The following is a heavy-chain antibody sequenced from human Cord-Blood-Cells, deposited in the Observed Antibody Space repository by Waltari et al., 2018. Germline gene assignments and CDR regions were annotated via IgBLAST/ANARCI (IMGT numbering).Heavy chain of an antibody. J-gene: IGHJ4*02. D-gene: IGHD6-6*01. V-gene: IGHV1-69*09. Sequence: QVQLVQSGAEVKKPGSSVKVSCKASGGTFSSYAISWVRQAPGQGLEWMGMSSPVLGIANYAQKFQGRGTITADKSTSTAYMELSSLRSEDTAVYYCARGLKSSSSYFDYWGQGTLVTVSS. CDR1: GGTFSSYA. CDR2: SSPVLGIA. CDR3: ARGLKSSSSYFDY.